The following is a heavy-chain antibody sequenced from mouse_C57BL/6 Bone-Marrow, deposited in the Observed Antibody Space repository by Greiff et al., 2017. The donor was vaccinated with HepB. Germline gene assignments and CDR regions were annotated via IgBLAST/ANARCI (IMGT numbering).Heavy chain of an antibody. CDR3: ARHRGNYGFAY. D-gene: IGHD2-1*01. CDR2: ISNGGGST. CDR1: GFTFSDYY. V-gene: IGHV5-12*01. J-gene: IGHJ3*01. Sequence: EVQVVESGGGLVQPGGSLKLSCAASGFTFSDYYMYWVRQTPEKRLEWVAYISNGGGSTYYPDTVKGRFTISRDNAKNTLYLQMSRLKSEDTAMYYCARHRGNYGFAYWGQGTLVTVAA.